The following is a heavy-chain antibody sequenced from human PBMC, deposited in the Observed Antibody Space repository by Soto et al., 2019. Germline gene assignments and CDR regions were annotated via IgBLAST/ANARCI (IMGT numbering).Heavy chain of an antibody. J-gene: IGHJ6*03. D-gene: IGHD2-15*01. Sequence: SSETLSLTCAVYGGSFSGYYWIWIRQPPGKGLEWIGEINHSGSTNYNPSLKSRVTISVDTSKNQFSLKLSSVTAADTAVYYCARGSYCSGGSCYSRGRYYMDVWGKGTTVTVSS. V-gene: IGHV4-34*01. CDR2: INHSGST. CDR3: ARGSYCSGGSCYSRGRYYMDV. CDR1: GGSFSGYY.